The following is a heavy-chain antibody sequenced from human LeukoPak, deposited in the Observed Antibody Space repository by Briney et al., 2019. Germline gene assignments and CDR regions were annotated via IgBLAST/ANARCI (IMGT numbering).Heavy chain of an antibody. CDR1: GLLPHDYA. CDR2: ISRDGFNT. Sequence: GRSLSPSCAVSGLLPHDYAIDWVRHAPEEGLEWVSLISRDGFNTYYADSVEGRLTISRDHSKNSLFWPMNSLTTEQPALSYCFAAPSEYYNRSGHLDHWGQGALVIVPS. V-gene: IGHV3-43*02. J-gene: IGHJ4*02. D-gene: IGHD3-22*01. CDR3: FAAPSEYYNRSGHLDH.